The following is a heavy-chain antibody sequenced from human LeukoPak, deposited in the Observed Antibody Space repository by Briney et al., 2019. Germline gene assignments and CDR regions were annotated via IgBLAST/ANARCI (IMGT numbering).Heavy chain of an antibody. V-gene: IGHV4-59*08. J-gene: IGHJ2*01. CDR3: AKFWTGYGYFDV. CDR1: GGSINNYF. CDR2: IYYSGST. Sequence: SETLSLTCTVSGGSINNYFWSWIRQPPGKGLEWIGYIYYSGSTKYSPSLKSRVTISVDTSKNLFSLNLRSVTTADTAVYYCAKFWTGYGYFDVWGRGTLVTVSS. D-gene: IGHD3-3*01.